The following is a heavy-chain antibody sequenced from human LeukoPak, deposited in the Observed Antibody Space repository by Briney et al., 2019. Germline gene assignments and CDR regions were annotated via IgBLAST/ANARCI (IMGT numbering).Heavy chain of an antibody. CDR1: GYTFSSYA. V-gene: IGHV1-69*13. CDR3: ARAPYSGSYHYFDY. J-gene: IGHJ4*02. D-gene: IGHD1-26*01. Sequence: SVKVSCKASGYTFSSYAISWVRQAPGQGLEWMGGIIPIFGTANYAQKFQGRVTITADESTSTAYMELSSLRSEDTAVYYCARAPYSGSYHYFDYWGQGTLVTVSS. CDR2: IIPIFGTA.